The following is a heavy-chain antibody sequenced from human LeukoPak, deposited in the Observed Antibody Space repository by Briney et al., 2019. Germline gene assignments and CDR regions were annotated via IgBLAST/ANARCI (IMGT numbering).Heavy chain of an antibody. CDR3: TRDIGSGDYVFFDS. CDR2: LYNNGST. V-gene: IGHV4-4*07. Sequence: PSETLSLTCTVSDASVSGYYWSWIRLPAGKGLEWIGRLYNNGSTNCNPSLKSRVTMSVDTSKNQLSLRLKSVTAADTAVYYCTRDIGSGDYVFFDSWGQGTRVIVS. J-gene: IGHJ4*02. D-gene: IGHD4-17*01. CDR1: DASVSGYY.